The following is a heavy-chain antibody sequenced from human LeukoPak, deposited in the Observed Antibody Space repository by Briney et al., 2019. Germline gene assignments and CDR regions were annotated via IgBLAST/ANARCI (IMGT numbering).Heavy chain of an antibody. CDR3: ATREKGYYYDSSAYYSPHYFDY. CDR2: ISGSGGST. V-gene: IGHV3-23*01. Sequence: GGSLRLSCAASGFTFSSYAMSWVRQAPGKGLEWVSAISGSGGSTYYSDSVKGRFTISRDNSRDTVYLHMNSLRAEDTALYYCATREKGYYYDSSAYYSPHYFDYWGQGTLITVSS. CDR1: GFTFSSYA. J-gene: IGHJ4*02. D-gene: IGHD3-22*01.